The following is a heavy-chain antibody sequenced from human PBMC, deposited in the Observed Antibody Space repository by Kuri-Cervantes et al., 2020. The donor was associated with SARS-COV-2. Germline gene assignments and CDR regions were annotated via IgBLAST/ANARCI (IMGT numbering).Heavy chain of an antibody. CDR1: RDTFTTFG. J-gene: IGHJ4*02. CDR2: IIPFFGTP. CDR3: ARDVGYGGSSELDITYFDC. D-gene: IGHD4-23*01. V-gene: IGHV1-69*13. Sequence: SVKVSCKASRDTFTTFGFSWVRQAPGQGLEWMGGIIPFFGTPSYAQRFEGRVTITADEPMSTVYMEMSSLTLEDSAVYFCARDVGYGGSSELDITYFDCWGQGTLVTVSS.